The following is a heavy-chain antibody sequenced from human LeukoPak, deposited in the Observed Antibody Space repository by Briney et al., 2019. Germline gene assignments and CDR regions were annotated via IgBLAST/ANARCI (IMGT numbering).Heavy chain of an antibody. J-gene: IGHJ4*02. CDR3: ARAGDIVATEGSNPSFDY. CDR2: INHSGST. CDR1: GASFSGYY. Sequence: PSETLSLTCAVYGASFSGYYWSWIRQPPGKGLEWIGDINHSGSTNYNPSLKSRVTISVDTSENQFSLKLSSVTAADTAVYYCARAGDIVATEGSNPSFDYWGQGTLVTVSS. V-gene: IGHV4-34*01. D-gene: IGHD5-12*01.